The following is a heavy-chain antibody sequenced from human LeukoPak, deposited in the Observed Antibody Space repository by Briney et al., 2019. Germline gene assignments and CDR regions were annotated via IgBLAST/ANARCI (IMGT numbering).Heavy chain of an antibody. D-gene: IGHD6-19*01. Sequence: SETLSLTCTVSGGSISSYYWSWIRQPPGKGLEWIGYIYYSGSTNYNPSLKSRVTISVDTSKNQFSLKLSSVTAADTAVYYCARHHIAVAGRQHWGQGTLVTVSS. CDR1: GGSISSYY. J-gene: IGHJ1*01. V-gene: IGHV4-59*08. CDR2: IYYSGST. CDR3: ARHHIAVAGRQH.